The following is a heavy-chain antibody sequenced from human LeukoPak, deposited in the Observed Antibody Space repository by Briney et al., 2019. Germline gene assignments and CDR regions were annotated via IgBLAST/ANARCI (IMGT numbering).Heavy chain of an antibody. J-gene: IGHJ1*01. D-gene: IGHD2-21*02. CDR1: GGTFSSYA. Sequence: ASVKVSCKASGGTFSSYAISWVRQAPGQGLEWMGRIIPIFGTANYAQKFQGRVTITTDESTSTAYMELSSLRSEDTAVYYCARAPDSDCGGDCYSYFQHWGQGTLATVSS. V-gene: IGHV1-69*05. CDR3: ARAPDSDCGGDCYSYFQH. CDR2: IIPIFGTA.